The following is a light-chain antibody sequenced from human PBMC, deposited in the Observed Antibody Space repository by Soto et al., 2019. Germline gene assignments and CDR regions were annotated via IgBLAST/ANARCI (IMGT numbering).Light chain of an antibody. CDR1: QTVNSY. V-gene: IGKV3-11*01. CDR2: DAS. Sequence: EIVLIQSPATLSLSPGERATLSCRASQTVNSYLAWYQQKPGQAPRLLIYDASNRATGIPARFSGSGSGTDFTLTISNLEPEDFAVYYCQQRSNWPPTCTFGQGTKLEIK. CDR3: QQRSNWPPTCT. J-gene: IGKJ2*02.